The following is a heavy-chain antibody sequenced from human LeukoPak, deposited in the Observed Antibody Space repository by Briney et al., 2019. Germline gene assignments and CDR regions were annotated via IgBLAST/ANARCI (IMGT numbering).Heavy chain of an antibody. D-gene: IGHD2-2*01. J-gene: IGHJ5*02. CDR3: AKYTSRVWFDP. CDR2: ISGSGGGT. CDR1: GFTFSNYG. Sequence: GGSLRLSCAASGFTFSNYGMNWVRQAPGKGLEWVSAISGSGGGTYYANSVKGRFTISRDNSKSTLYLQMNSLRAEDTAIYYCAKYTSRVWFDPWGQGTLVTVSS. V-gene: IGHV3-23*01.